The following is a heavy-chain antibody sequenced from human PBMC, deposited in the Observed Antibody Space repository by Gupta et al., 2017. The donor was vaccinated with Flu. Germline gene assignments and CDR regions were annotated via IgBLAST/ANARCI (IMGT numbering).Heavy chain of an antibody. D-gene: IGHD7-27*01. CDR3: ARAPPWALDF. J-gene: IGHJ4*02. CDR1: SGSFTDYG. CDR2: IHHSGLS. V-gene: IGHV4-34*01. Sequence: QVDLQQWGAGLVKPSETLSLTCTVPSGSFTDYGWTWIRQPPGKGLGWIGEIHHSGLSKYSPPLKSRLTISVDVSKNQFSLSLTSVTAADTAVYYCARAPPWALDFWGQGVPVTVSS.